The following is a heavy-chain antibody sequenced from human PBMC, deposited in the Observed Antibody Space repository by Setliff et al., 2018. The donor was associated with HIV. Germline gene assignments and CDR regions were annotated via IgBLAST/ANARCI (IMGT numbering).Heavy chain of an antibody. CDR2: IYTSGIT. D-gene: IGHD6-19*01. V-gene: IGHV4-61*08. J-gene: IGHJ4*02. Sequence: PSETLSLTCAVFGGSFTDIGGSFTDYYWIWIRQPPGRGLEWIGYIYTSGITDYNPSLKSRVTISVDTSENQFSLKLTSVTAADTALYYCARHLRGYSGGWYDEALAFNYWGQGTLVTVSS. CDR3: ARHLRGYSGGWYDEALAFNY. CDR1: GGSFTDIGGSFTDYY.